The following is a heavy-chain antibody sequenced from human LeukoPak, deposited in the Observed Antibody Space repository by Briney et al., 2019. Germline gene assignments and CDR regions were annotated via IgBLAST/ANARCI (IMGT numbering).Heavy chain of an antibody. CDR1: GFSFSRYW. CDR2: INQDVSRI. CDR3: ARLKDDVTKFDY. D-gene: IGHD2-8*01. V-gene: IGHV3-7*01. J-gene: IGHJ4*02. Sequence: GRSLRLSCAGSGFSFSRYWMAWVRQAPGKGLEWVASINQDVSRIHYVDSVKGRFTIPRDNAKNSLFLQMNSLRVEDTAVYYCARLKDDVTKFDYWGQGTLVTVSS.